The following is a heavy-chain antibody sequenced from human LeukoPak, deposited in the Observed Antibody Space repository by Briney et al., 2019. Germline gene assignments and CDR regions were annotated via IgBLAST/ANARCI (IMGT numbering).Heavy chain of an antibody. CDR2: IYYSENT. D-gene: IGHD2-2*01. CDR3: ARLRWGGSTRRFDP. CDR1: GASLTSTGSY. J-gene: IGHJ5*02. Sequence: SETLSLTCTVAGASLTSTGSYWGWIRQPPGKGLEWIGSIYYSENTSYNPSLKSRVTISLDTSKNQLSLKLSSVTAADTAVYYCARLRWGGSTRRFDPWGQGTLVTVSS. V-gene: IGHV4-39*01.